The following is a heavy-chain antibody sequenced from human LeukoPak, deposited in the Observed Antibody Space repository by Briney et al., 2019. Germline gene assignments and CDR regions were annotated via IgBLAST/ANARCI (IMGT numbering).Heavy chain of an antibody. V-gene: IGHV4-34*01. Sequence: SETLSLTCAVYSGSFSGYYWSWIRQPPGKGLEWIGEINHSGSTNYNPSLKSRVTISVDTSKNQFSLKLSSVTAADTAVYYCARERYSSSWYYFDYWCQGTLVTVSS. D-gene: IGHD6-13*01. CDR1: SGSFSGYY. J-gene: IGHJ4*02. CDR2: INHSGST. CDR3: ARERYSSSWYYFDY.